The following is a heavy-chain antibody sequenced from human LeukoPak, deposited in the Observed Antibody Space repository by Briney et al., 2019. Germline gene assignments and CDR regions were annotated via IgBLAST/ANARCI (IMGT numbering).Heavy chain of an antibody. V-gene: IGHV3-23*01. CDR1: GFTFSSYA. CDR2: ISGDSYDR. Sequence: GGSLRLSCAASGFTFSSYAMHWVRQAPGKGLEWVSGISGDSYDRYYVDSVKGRFTISRDNSKNTLSLQMDSLRAEDTAVYYCTKGLRGIVFYPMDVWGQGTTVTVSS. D-gene: IGHD2/OR15-2a*01. J-gene: IGHJ6*02. CDR3: TKGLRGIVFYPMDV.